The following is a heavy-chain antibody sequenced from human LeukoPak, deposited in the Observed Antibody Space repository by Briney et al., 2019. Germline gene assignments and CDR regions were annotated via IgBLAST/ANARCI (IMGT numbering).Heavy chain of an antibody. J-gene: IGHJ4*02. CDR1: GGSISSSNW. CDR2: IYHSGST. D-gene: IGHD3-10*01. V-gene: IGHV4-4*02. Sequence: SGTLSLTCAVSGGSISSSNWWSWVRQPPGKGLGWIGEIYHSGSTNYNPSLKSRVTISVDKSKNQFSLKLSSVTAADTAVYYCARGSHKLWFGEFFDYWGQGTLVTVSS. CDR3: ARGSHKLWFGEFFDY.